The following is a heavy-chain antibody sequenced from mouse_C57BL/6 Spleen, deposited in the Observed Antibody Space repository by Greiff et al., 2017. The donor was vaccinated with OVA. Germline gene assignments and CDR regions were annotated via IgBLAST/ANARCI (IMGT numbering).Heavy chain of an antibody. CDR3: ARSNYGSLYAMDY. D-gene: IGHD1-1*01. Sequence: QVQLKQSGAELVKPGASVKMSCKASGYTFTSYWITWVKQRPGQGLEWIGDIYPGSGSTNYNEKFKSKATLTVDTSSSTAYMQLSSLTSEDSAVYYCARSNYGSLYAMDYWGQGTAVTVSS. CDR1: GYTFTSYW. J-gene: IGHJ4*01. V-gene: IGHV1-55*01. CDR2: IYPGSGST.